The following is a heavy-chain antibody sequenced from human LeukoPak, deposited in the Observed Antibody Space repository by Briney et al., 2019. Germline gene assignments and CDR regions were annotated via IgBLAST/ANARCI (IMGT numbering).Heavy chain of an antibody. J-gene: IGHJ4*02. Sequence: SETLSLTCTVSGGSISSSSYSWGWIRQPPGKGLEWIGSIYYSGSTYYNPSLKSRVTISVDTSKNQFSLKLSSVTAADTAVYYCARHYRFTILYYFDYWGQGTLVTVSS. CDR1: GGSISSSSYS. CDR2: IYYSGST. CDR3: ARHYRFTILYYFDY. D-gene: IGHD5-24*01. V-gene: IGHV4-39*01.